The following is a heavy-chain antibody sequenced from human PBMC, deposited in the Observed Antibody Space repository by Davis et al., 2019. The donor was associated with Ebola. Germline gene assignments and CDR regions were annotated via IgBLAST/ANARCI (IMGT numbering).Heavy chain of an antibody. Sequence: ASVKVSCKASGYTFSDHGMSWVRQAPGQGLEWMGWISAVNGDTQIAQKVQGRVTMTTDTSTRTAYMELRSLRSDDTAVYFCARGRTMIVMRAFDFWGQGTLVTVSS. CDR2: ISAVNGDT. V-gene: IGHV1-18*04. CDR1: GYTFSDHG. J-gene: IGHJ4*02. CDR3: ARGRTMIVMRAFDF. D-gene: IGHD3-22*01.